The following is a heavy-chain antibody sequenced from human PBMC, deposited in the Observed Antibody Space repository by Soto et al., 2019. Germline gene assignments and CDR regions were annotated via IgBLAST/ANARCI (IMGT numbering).Heavy chain of an antibody. Sequence: QVQLQESGPGLVKPSQTLSLTCTVSGGSISSGAYYWSWIRQHPGKGLEWIGYIYYSGSTYYNPSLKSRVTISVATSKNQFSLKLSSVTAADTAVYYCAIYDSSGSRGFQHWGLGILVTVSS. CDR1: GGSISSGAYY. CDR3: AIYDSSGSRGFQH. D-gene: IGHD3-22*01. CDR2: IYYSGST. V-gene: IGHV4-31*03. J-gene: IGHJ1*01.